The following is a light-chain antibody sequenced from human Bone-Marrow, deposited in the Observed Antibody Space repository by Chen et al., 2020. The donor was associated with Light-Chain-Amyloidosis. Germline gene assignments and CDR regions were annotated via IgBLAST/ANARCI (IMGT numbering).Light chain of an antibody. V-gene: IGLV6-57*01. CDR3: QSYQGSSQGV. CDR2: EDD. J-gene: IGLJ3*02. Sequence: NFMLTQPHSVSESPGKTVIISCTRSSGSIVTNYVQWYQQRPGSSPTTVIYEDDQRPSGVPDRFSGSIDRSSNSASLTISGLKTADEADYYCQSYQGSSQGVFGGGTKLTVL. CDR1: SGSIVTNY.